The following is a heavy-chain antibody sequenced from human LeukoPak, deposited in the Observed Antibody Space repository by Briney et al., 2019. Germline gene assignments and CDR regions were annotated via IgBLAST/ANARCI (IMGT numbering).Heavy chain of an antibody. CDR1: GFTFADYA. V-gene: IGHV3-48*03. CDR2: ISSSGSTI. CDR3: AELGITMIGGV. J-gene: IGHJ6*04. Sequence: GGSLRLSCTTSGFTFADYAMSWFRQAPGKGLEWVSYISSSGSTIYYADSVKGRFTISRDNAKNSLYPQMNSLRAEDTAVYYCAELGITMIGGVWGKGTTVTISS. D-gene: IGHD3-10*02.